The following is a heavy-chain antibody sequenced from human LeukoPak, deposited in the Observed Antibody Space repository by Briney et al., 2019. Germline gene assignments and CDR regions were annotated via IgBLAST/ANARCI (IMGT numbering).Heavy chain of an antibody. J-gene: IGHJ4*02. CDR1: GGSFSGYY. D-gene: IGHD3-10*01. CDR3: ASRRLLWFGELRDY. CDR2: INHSGST. Sequence: PSETLSLTCAVYGGSFSGYYWRWIRQPPGKGLEWIGEINHSGSTNYNPSLKSRVTISVDTSKNQFSLKLSSVTAADTAVYYCASRRLLWFGELRDYWGQGTLVTVSS. V-gene: IGHV4-34*01.